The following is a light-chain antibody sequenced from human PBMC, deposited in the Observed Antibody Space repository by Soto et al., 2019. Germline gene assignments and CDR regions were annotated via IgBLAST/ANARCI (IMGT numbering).Light chain of an antibody. CDR1: QGIRND. Sequence: AIPMTQSPSSLSASVGDRVTITCRARQGIRNDLVWYQQKRGKAPNLLIYAASNLQSRVPSRFSGSGSGTDFTLNISSLQPEDFATYYCLQDYNYPYTFGQGTKLEIK. V-gene: IGKV1-6*01. CDR3: LQDYNYPYT. CDR2: AAS. J-gene: IGKJ2*01.